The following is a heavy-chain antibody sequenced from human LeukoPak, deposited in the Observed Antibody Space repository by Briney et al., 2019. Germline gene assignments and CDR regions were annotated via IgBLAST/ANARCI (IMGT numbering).Heavy chain of an antibody. CDR1: GGSFSGYY. V-gene: IGHV4-34*01. J-gene: IGHJ6*03. CDR2: INHSGST. CDR3: ARDLTTVVINEAISYYYYMDV. Sequence: PSETLSLTCAVYGGSFSGYYWSWIRQPPGKGLEWIGEINHSGSTNYNPSLKSRVTISIDTSKNQFSLKLSSVTAADTAVYYCARDLTTVVINEAISYYYYMDVWGKGTTVTVSS. D-gene: IGHD4-23*01.